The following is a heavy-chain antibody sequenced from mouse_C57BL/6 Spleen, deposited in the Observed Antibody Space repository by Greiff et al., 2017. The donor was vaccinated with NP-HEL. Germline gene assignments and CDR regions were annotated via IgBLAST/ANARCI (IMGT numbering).Heavy chain of an antibody. V-gene: IGHV1-26*01. CDR1: GYTFTDYY. Sequence: VQLQQSGPELVKPGASVKISCKASGYTFTDYYMNWVKQSHGKSLEWIGDINPNNGGTSYNQKFKGKATLTVDKSSSTAYMERRSLTSEDSAVYYCARGAQARRVYYAMDYWGQGTSVTVSS. CDR3: ARGAQARRVYYAMDY. J-gene: IGHJ4*01. D-gene: IGHD3-2*02. CDR2: INPNNGGT.